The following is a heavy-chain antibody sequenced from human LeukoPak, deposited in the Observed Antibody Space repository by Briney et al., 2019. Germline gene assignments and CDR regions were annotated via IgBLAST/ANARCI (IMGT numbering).Heavy chain of an antibody. D-gene: IGHD5-24*01. CDR1: GFTFSNYW. CDR2: IKQDGSET. Sequence: PGGSLRLSCAASGFTFSNYWTSWVRQAPGKGLEWVANIKQDGSETYYVDSMKGRFTISRDNAKNSLYLQMNSLRAEDTAVYYCAKDDSAPINAFDIWGQGTMVTVSS. J-gene: IGHJ3*02. V-gene: IGHV3-7*05. CDR3: AKDDSAPINAFDI.